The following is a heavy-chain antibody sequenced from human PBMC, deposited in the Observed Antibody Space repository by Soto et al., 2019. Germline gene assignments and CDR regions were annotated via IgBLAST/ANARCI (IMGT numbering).Heavy chain of an antibody. V-gene: IGHV1-69*01. Sequence: QVQLVQSGAEVKKPGSSVKVSCKASGGTFSSYAISWVRQAPGQGLEWMGGSIPIFGTANYAQKFEGRVTITADESRSTAYLELSSLRPEDTAVYYCARSLVDTAMVPGFDYWCQGTLVTVSS. J-gene: IGHJ4*02. CDR3: ARSLVDTAMVPGFDY. CDR2: SIPIFGTA. D-gene: IGHD5-18*01. CDR1: GGTFSSYA.